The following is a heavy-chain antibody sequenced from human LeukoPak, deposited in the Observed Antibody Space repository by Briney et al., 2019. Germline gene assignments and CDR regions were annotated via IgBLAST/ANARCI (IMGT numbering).Heavy chain of an antibody. J-gene: IGHJ6*03. V-gene: IGHV4-39*01. CDR3: ARLGGSIYFYYMDV. Sequence: SETLSLTCTVSGGSISSSSYYWGWIRQPPGKGLEWIVSVFYTGNTFYNPSLQSRVTISVDTSKNQFSLKLSSVTAADTAVYYCARLGGSIYFYYMDVWGKGTTVTISS. CDR2: VFYTGNT. D-gene: IGHD3-16*01. CDR1: GGSISSSSYY.